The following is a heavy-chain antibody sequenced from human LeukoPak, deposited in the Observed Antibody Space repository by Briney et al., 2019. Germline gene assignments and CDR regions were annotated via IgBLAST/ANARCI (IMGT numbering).Heavy chain of an antibody. J-gene: IGHJ4*02. CDR2: IHYSGST. V-gene: IGHV4-59*01. CDR3: ARGIAARRGGDY. CDR1: GGSISSYY. D-gene: IGHD6-6*01. Sequence: SETLSLTCTVSGGSISSYYWSWIRQPPGKGLEWIGYIHYSGSTNYNPSLKSRVTISVDTSKNQFSLKLSSVTAADTAVYYCARGIAARRGGDYWGQGTLVTVSS.